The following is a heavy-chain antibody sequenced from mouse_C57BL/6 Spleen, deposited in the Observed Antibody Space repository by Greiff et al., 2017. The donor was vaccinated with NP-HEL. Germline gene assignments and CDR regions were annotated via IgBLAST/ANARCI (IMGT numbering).Heavy chain of an antibody. D-gene: IGHD2-1*01. CDR2: IDPENGDT. CDR3: TWGNYGAY. V-gene: IGHV14-4*01. J-gene: IGHJ3*01. Sequence: EVQLQQSGAELVRPGASVKLSCTASGFNIKDDYMHWVKQRPEQGLEWIGWIDPENGDTEYASKFQGKATITADTSSNTAYLQLSSLTSEDPAGYYCTWGNYGAYWGQGTLVTVSA. CDR1: GFNIKDDY.